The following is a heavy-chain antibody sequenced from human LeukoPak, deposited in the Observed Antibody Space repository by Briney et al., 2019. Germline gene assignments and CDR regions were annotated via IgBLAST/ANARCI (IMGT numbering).Heavy chain of an antibody. V-gene: IGHV3-21*01. J-gene: IGHJ4*02. CDR3: AREHDYSNRHLDY. CDR1: GFTFSSYS. D-gene: IGHD4-4*01. CDR2: ISSSSSYI. Sequence: GGSLRLSCAASGFTFSSYSMNWVRQAPGKGPEWVSSISSSSSYIYYADSVKGRFTISRDNAKNSLYLQMNSLRAEDTAVYYCAREHDYSNRHLDYWGQGTLVTVSS.